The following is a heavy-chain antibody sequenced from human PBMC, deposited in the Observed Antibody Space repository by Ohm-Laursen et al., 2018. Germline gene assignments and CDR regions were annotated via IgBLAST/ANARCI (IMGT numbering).Heavy chain of an antibody. CDR1: RFTFSSYT. V-gene: IGHV3-21*06. CDR3: ARVSNYPRKDFQH. D-gene: IGHD4/OR15-4a*01. J-gene: IGHJ1*01. CDR2: IHTSTSYI. Sequence: LRLSCAASRFTFSSYTMNWVRQAPGKGLEWVSSIHTSTSYIYYADSMKGRFTISRDNAKNSLYLQMNSLRADDTAVYYCARVSNYPRKDFQHWGQGTLVTVSS.